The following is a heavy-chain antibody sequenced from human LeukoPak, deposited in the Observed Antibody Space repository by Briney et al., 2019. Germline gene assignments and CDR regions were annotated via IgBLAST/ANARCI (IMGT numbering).Heavy chain of an antibody. V-gene: IGHV3-9*01. CDR3: ARVNPYYYYGMDV. CDR2: ISWNSGSI. CDR1: GFTFRTYA. Sequence: GWSLRLSCAASGFTFRTYAMHWVRQAPGKGLEWVSGISWNSGSIGYADSVKGRFTISRDNAKNSLYLQMNSLRAEDTALYYCARVNPYYYYGMDVWGQGTTVTVSS. J-gene: IGHJ6*02.